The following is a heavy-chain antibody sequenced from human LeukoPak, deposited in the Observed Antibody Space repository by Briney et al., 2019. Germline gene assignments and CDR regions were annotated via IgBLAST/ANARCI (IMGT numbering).Heavy chain of an antibody. D-gene: IGHD2-2*01. J-gene: IGHJ4*02. CDR1: GYTFTVNY. V-gene: IGHV1-2*02. CDR2: MNPNSGVT. Sequence: GASAKVSCKPSGYTFTVNYLHWVRQAPGQGLEWVGWMNPNSGVTVYAQNFQGRVTMTRDTSISTAYMELSSLTSDDTAVYYCTRGAGTSWFDYWGQGSLVTVSS. CDR3: TRGAGTSWFDY.